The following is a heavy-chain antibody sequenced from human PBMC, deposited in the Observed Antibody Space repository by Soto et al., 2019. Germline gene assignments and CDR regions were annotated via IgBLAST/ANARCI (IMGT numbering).Heavy chain of an antibody. J-gene: IGHJ6*02. Sequence: EVELVESRGGLVKPGGSLRLSCAASGFTFSNAWMSWVRQAPGKGLEWVGRIKSKTDGGTTDYAAPVKGRFTISRDDSKNTLYQQMNSLKTEDTAVYYCTTVPQLVRGDYYYYGMDVWGQGTTVTVSS. CDR3: TTVPQLVRGDYYYYGMDV. V-gene: IGHV3-15*01. CDR1: GFTFSNAW. D-gene: IGHD6-13*01. CDR2: IKSKTDGGTT.